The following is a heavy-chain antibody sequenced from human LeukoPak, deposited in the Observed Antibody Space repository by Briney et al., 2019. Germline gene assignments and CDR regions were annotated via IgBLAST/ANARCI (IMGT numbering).Heavy chain of an antibody. D-gene: IGHD5-18*01. CDR1: GGSISNFY. V-gene: IGHV4-4*07. Sequence: PSETLSLTCTVSGGSISNFYWSWIRQPAGEGLEWIGHIYFTGSTNYNPSLKSRVTMSVDTSRNQFSLRLNSMTAADTAVYFCARETALRLDYWGQGTLVTVSP. CDR3: ARETALRLDY. CDR2: IYFTGST. J-gene: IGHJ4*02.